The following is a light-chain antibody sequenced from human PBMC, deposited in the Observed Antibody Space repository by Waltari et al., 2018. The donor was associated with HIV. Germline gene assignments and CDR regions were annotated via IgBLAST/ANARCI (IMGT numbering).Light chain of an antibody. J-gene: IGLJ2*01. Sequence: QAVLTQPSSLSASPGASASLTCTLRSGINVGTYRIYWYQQKPGSPPQYLLRYKSDSDKHQGSGVPSRFSGSKDASANAGILLISGLQSEDEADYYCMIWHSSARVFGGGTKLTVL. CDR2: YKSDSDK. V-gene: IGLV5-45*03. CDR1: SGINVGTYR. CDR3: MIWHSSARV.